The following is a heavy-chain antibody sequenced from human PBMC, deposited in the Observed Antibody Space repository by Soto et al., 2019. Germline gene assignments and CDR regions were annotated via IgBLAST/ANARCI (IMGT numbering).Heavy chain of an antibody. D-gene: IGHD2-15*01. CDR2: AYYTGST. CDR3: ARTYCGGGSCYPGGNLFDP. V-gene: IGHV4-59*01. Sequence: PSETLSLTCTVSGGSISSYHWSWVRQAPGKGLEWIGHAYYTGSTNYNPSLKSRVTMSVDTSKNQFSLNLNSVTAADTAVYYCARTYCGGGSCYPGGNLFDPWGQGTLVTVSS. CDR1: GGSISSYH. J-gene: IGHJ5*02.